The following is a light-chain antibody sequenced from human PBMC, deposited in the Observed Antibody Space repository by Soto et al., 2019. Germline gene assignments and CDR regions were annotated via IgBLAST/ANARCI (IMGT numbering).Light chain of an antibody. CDR2: GNN. J-gene: IGLJ1*01. V-gene: IGLV1-40*01. Sequence: QSVLTQPPSVSGAPGQRVTISCTGSSSNIGAGYDVHWYQRLPGTAPKVLIYGNNNRPSGVPDRFSGSKSGTSASLAITGLQAEDEADYYCQSYDSGLSGADVFGTGTKVTVL. CDR3: QSYDSGLSGADV. CDR1: SSNIGAGYD.